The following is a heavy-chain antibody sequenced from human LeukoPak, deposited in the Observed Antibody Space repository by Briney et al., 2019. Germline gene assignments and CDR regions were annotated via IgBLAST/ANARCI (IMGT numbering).Heavy chain of an antibody. D-gene: IGHD5-18*01. CDR1: GYTFTTYA. Sequence: ASVKVSCKASGYTFTTYAMHWVRQAPGQRPEWMGWINAGNGNTKYSQKFLGRVTIIRDTSASTAYMELSSLGSEDTAVYYCARGGEYNYGYVDFDYWGQGTLVAVSS. CDR3: ARGGEYNYGYVDFDY. CDR2: INAGNGNT. J-gene: IGHJ4*02. V-gene: IGHV1-3*01.